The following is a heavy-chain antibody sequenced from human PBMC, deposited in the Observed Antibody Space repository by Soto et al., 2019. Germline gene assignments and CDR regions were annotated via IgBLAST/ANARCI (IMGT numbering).Heavy chain of an antibody. D-gene: IGHD3-3*01. J-gene: IGHJ4*02. V-gene: IGHV3-23*01. CDR3: AKDDFYDFWSGYAHFDY. CDR2: ISGSGGST. Sequence: PGGSLRLSCAASGFTFSSYAMSWVRQAPGKGLEWVSAISGSGGSTYYADSVKGRFTISRDNSKNTLYLQMNSLRAEDTAVYYCAKDDFYDFWSGYAHFDYWGQGXLVSVSS. CDR1: GFTFSSYA.